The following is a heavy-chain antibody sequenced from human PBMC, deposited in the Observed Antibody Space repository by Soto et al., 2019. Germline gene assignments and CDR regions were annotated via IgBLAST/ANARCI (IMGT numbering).Heavy chain of an antibody. D-gene: IGHD3-22*01. CDR3: ARDKVVITGYFQH. CDR1: GFTFSSYA. J-gene: IGHJ1*01. Sequence: GGSLRRSCAASGFTFSSYAMHWVRQAPGKGLEWVAVISYDGSNKYYADSVKGRFTISRDNSKNTLYLQMNSLRAEDTAVYYCARDKVVITGYFQHWGQGTRVTVSS. CDR2: ISYDGSNK. V-gene: IGHV3-30-3*01.